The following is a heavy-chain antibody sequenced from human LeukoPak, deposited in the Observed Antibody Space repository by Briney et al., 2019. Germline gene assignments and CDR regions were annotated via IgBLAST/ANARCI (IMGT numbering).Heavy chain of an antibody. V-gene: IGHV4-59*01. CDR3: ARFSRVVPAAMDAFDI. D-gene: IGHD2-2*01. J-gene: IGHJ3*02. CDR1: GFTFSSYW. Sequence: PGGSLRLSCAASGFTFSSYWMSWVRQAPGKGLEWIGYIYYSGSTNYNPSLKSRVTISVDTSKNQFSLKLSSVTAADTAVYYCARFSRVVPAAMDAFDIWGQGTMVTVSS. CDR2: IYYSGST.